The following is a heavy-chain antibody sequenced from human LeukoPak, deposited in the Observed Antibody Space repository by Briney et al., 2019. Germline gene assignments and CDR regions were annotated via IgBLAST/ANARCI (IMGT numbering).Heavy chain of an antibody. CDR3: ARDLVDIVVVPAAFVGWWFDP. CDR1: GYTFISYY. D-gene: IGHD2-2*03. CDR2: INPSGGST. Sequence: ASVKLSCTASGYTFISYYMNWVRQAPGQGLEWMGIINPSGGSTSYGQKSQGRVTMTRDTSISTAYMELSRLRSDDTAVYYCARDLVDIVVVPAAFVGWWFDPWGQGTLVTVSS. V-gene: IGHV1-46*01. J-gene: IGHJ5*02.